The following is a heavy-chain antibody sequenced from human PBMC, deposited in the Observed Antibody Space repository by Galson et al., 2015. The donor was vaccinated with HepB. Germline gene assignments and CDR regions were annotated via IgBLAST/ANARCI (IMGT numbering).Heavy chain of an antibody. V-gene: IGHV1-2*04. J-gene: IGHJ6*02. CDR2: INPNSGGT. D-gene: IGHD4-11*01. Sequence: SVKVSCKASGYTFTGHYMHWVRQAPGQGLEWMGWINPNSGGTNYAQKFQGWVTMTRDTSISTAYMELSRLRSDDTAVYYCARDSVSFYSNGVRYGMDVWGQGTTVTVSS. CDR3: ARDSVSFYSNGVRYGMDV. CDR1: GYTFTGHY.